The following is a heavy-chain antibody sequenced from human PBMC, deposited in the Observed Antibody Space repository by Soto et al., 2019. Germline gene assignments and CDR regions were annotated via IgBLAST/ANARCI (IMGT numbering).Heavy chain of an antibody. CDR2: IIPMLGMS. V-gene: IGHV1-69*02. CDR1: GDTFNFYT. CDR3: ATNYGSGSTPSDY. Sequence: QVQLVQSGAEVKKPGSPVRVSCTASGDTFNFYTISWVRQVPGQGPEWMGRIIPMLGMSNYAQKFQGRVTIMADKSTSTVYVNLSGLTSGDTAVYSCATNYGSGSTPSDYRGQGTLVTVSS. D-gene: IGHD3-10*01. J-gene: IGHJ4*02.